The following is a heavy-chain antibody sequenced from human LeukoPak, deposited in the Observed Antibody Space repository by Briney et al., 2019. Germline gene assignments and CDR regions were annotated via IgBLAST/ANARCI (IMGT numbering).Heavy chain of an antibody. CDR3: ARDPRSGYPISYYYYGMDV. CDR2: ISGSGGST. Sequence: PGGSLRLSCAASGFTFSSYAMSWVRQAPGKGLEWVSAISGSGGSTYYADSVKGRFTISRDNAKNSLYLQMNSLRDEDTAVYYCARDPRSGYPISYYYYGMDVWGQGTTVTVSS. CDR1: GFTFSSYA. J-gene: IGHJ6*02. V-gene: IGHV3-23*01. D-gene: IGHD3-22*01.